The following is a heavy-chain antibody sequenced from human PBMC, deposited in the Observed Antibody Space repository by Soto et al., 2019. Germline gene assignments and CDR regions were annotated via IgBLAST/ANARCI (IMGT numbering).Heavy chain of an antibody. CDR2: IKQGGDDK. CDR3: XXXXGYSGYDFDY. J-gene: IGHJ4*02. CDR1: GFTLGSYW. V-gene: IGHV3-7*01. D-gene: IGHD5-12*01. Sequence: EVQLVESGGGLVQPGGSLRLSCAASGFTLGSYWMTWVRQAPGKGLEWVANIKQGGDDKYYVDSVKGRFTISRDNAKNXXXXXXXXXXXXXXXXXXXXXXXGYSGYDFDYWGQGTLVTVFS.